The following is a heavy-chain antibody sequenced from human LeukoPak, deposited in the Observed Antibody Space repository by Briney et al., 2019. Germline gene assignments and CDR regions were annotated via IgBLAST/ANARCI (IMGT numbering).Heavy chain of an antibody. Sequence: GGSLRLSCAASGFTFSSYSMNWVRQAPGKGLEWVSYISSSSSYIYYADSVKGRFTISRDNAKNSLYLQMSSLRAEDTAVYYCARIIGAAALWFDPWGQGTLVTVSS. D-gene: IGHD2-2*01. J-gene: IGHJ5*02. CDR2: ISSSSSYI. V-gene: IGHV3-21*05. CDR3: ARIIGAAALWFDP. CDR1: GFTFSSYS.